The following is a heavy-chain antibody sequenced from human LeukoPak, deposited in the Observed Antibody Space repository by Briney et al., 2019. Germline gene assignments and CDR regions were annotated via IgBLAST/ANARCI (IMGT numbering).Heavy chain of an antibody. D-gene: IGHD2/OR15-2a*01. Sequence: PSETLSLTCTVSGVSISSSNSYWGWIRQPPGKGLEWIGSIYYSGNTYYNASLKSQVSISIDTSKNRFSLKLSSVTAADTAVYYCATQILLCHYYWGQGTLVTVSS. J-gene: IGHJ4*02. CDR1: GVSISSSNSY. CDR2: IYYSGNT. V-gene: IGHV4-39*01. CDR3: ATQILLCHYY.